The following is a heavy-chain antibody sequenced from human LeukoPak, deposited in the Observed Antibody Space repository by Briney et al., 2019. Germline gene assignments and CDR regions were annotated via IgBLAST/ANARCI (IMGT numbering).Heavy chain of an antibody. CDR2: ISSSGSTI. V-gene: IGHV3-48*03. CDR3: ARGPRVRGVRSRGMDV. Sequence: GGSLRLSCAASGFTFSSYEMNWVRQAPGKGLEWVSYISSSGSTIYYADSVKGRFTISRDNAKNSLYLQMNSLRAEDTAVYYCARGPRVRGVRSRGMDVWGQGTTVTVSS. J-gene: IGHJ6*02. D-gene: IGHD3-10*01. CDR1: GFTFSSYE.